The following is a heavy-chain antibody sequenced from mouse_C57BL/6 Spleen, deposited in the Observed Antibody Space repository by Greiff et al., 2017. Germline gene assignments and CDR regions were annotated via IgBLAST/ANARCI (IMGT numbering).Heavy chain of an antibody. V-gene: IGHV1-64*01. Sequence: QVQLQQPGAELVKPGASVKLSCKASGYTFTSYWMHWVKQRPGQGLEWIGMIHPSSGYTNYNQKFKNKATLTVDKSSSTAYMQLSSLTSEDSAVYYCASPMTTVVAFDYWGQGTTLTVSS. D-gene: IGHD1-1*01. CDR1: GYTFTSYW. CDR2: IHPSSGYT. J-gene: IGHJ2*01. CDR3: ASPMTTVVAFDY.